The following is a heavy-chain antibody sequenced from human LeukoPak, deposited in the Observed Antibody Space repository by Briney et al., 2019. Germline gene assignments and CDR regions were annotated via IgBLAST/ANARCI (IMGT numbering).Heavy chain of an antibody. CDR3: AKDLRYSSSWPGDVDY. D-gene: IGHD6-13*01. CDR1: GFTFSSYA. V-gene: IGHV3-23*01. CDR2: ISGSGGST. J-gene: IGHJ4*02. Sequence: GGSLRLSCAASGFTFSSYAMSWVRQAPGKGLEWVSAISGSGGSTYYADSVKGRFTISRDNPKNTLYLQMNSLRAEDTAVYYCAKDLRYSSSWPGDVDYWGQGTLVTVSS.